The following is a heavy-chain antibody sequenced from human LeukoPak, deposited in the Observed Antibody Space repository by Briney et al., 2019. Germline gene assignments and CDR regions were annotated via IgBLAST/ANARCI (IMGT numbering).Heavy chain of an antibody. CDR2: INPSGGST. D-gene: IGHD2-21*01. J-gene: IGHJ4*02. CDR1: GYTFTSYG. Sequence: GASVKVSCKASGYTFTSYGISWVRQAPGQGLEWMGIINPSGGSTSYAQKFQGRVTMTRDTSTSTVYMELSSLRSEDTAVYYCARDLEVIGNYWGQGTLVTVSS. V-gene: IGHV1-46*01. CDR3: ARDLEVIGNY.